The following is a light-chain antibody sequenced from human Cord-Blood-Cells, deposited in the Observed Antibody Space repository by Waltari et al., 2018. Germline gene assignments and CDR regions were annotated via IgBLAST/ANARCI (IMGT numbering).Light chain of an antibody. J-gene: IGKJ5*01. CDR2: AAA. V-gene: IGKV1-39*01. CDR1: QSISSY. CDR3: QQSYSTPPIT. Sequence: DIQMTHSPSSLSASVGDRVTITCRASQSISSYLNWYQQKPGKAPELLIYAAASLQSGVPSRFSRSASRTAFTLIISSLQPEDFATYYCQQSYSTPPITLGQGTRLEIK.